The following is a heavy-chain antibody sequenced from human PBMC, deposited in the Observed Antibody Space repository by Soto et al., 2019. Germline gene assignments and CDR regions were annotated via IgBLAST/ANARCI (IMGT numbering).Heavy chain of an antibody. V-gene: IGHV4-59*01. Sequence: PSETLSLTCTVSGGSISSYYWSWIRQPPGKGLEWIGYIYYSGSTNYNPSLKSRVTISVDTSKNQFSLKLSSVTAADTAVYYCARTLYSYGPRFDYRGQRTLVTVSS. CDR3: ARTLYSYGPRFDY. CDR1: GGSISSYY. CDR2: IYYSGST. J-gene: IGHJ4*02. D-gene: IGHD5-18*01.